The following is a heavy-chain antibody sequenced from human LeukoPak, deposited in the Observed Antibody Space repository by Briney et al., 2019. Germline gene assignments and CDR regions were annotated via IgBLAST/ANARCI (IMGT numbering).Heavy chain of an antibody. D-gene: IGHD6-19*01. CDR2: INPNSGDT. J-gene: IGHJ4*02. CDR3: AREKGIAVAGYDC. CDR1: GYIFTGYY. Sequence: ASVKVSCKASGYIFTGYYMHWVRQAPGQGPEWMGWINPNSGDTNYAQKFQGRVTMTRDTSTSTAYMELSRLGSDDTTVYYCAREKGIAVAGYDCWGQGTLVTVSS. V-gene: IGHV1-2*02.